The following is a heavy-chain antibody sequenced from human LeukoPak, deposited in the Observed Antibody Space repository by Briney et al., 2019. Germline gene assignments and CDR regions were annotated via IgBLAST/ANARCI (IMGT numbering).Heavy chain of an antibody. CDR2: INHSGST. CDR3: ARQYCSGGSCYSRAPYRYFDY. D-gene: IGHD2-15*01. CDR1: GGSFSGYY. V-gene: IGHV4-34*01. J-gene: IGHJ4*02. Sequence: SETLSLTCAVYGGSFSGYYRSWLRQPPGKGLEWIGEINHSGSTNYNPSLKSRVTISVDTSKNQFSLKLSSVTAADTAVYYCARQYCSGGSCYSRAPYRYFDYWGQGTLVTVSS.